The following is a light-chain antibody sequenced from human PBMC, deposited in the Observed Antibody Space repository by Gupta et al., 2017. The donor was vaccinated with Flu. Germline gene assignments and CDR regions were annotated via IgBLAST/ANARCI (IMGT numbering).Light chain of an antibody. V-gene: IGKV3-20*01. CDR2: GAS. CDR3: QQYCSSPYS. Sequence: EIVLTQSPGTLSLSPGERATISCRASQSVSSSYLAWYQQKPGQAPRLLIYGASSRATGIPDRFSGSGSGTDFTLTISSLEPEDFAVYYCQQYCSSPYSFGQGTKVEIK. CDR1: QSVSSSY. J-gene: IGKJ2*03.